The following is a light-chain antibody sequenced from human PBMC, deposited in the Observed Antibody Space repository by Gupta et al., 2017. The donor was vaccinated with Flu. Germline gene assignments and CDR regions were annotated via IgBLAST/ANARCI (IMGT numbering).Light chain of an antibody. Sequence: ITISCTGTRSDIGSYSYVSWYQQYPGKAPKVVIYDVSNRPSGVSDRISGSKSGSTASLTISGLQAEDEADYYCASYSDSSILHVFGSGTRVTVL. V-gene: IGLV2-14*04. CDR2: DVS. CDR1: RSDIGSYSY. J-gene: IGLJ1*01. CDR3: ASYSDSSILHV.